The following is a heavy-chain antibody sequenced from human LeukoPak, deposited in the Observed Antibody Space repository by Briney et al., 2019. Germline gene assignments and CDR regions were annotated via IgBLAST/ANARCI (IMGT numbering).Heavy chain of an antibody. Sequence: AASVKVACKASGGTFSSYAISWVRQAPGQGLEWMGGIIPIFGTANYAQKFQGRVTITADKSTSTAYMELSSLRSEDTAVYYCARSRPMGWGSYVDYWGQGTLVTVSS. CDR1: GGTFSSYA. CDR2: IIPIFGTA. J-gene: IGHJ4*02. D-gene: IGHD3-10*01. V-gene: IGHV1-69*06. CDR3: ARSRPMGWGSYVDY.